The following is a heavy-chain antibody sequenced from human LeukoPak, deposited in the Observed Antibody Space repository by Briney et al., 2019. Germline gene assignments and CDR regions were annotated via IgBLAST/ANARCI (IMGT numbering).Heavy chain of an antibody. J-gene: IGHJ3*02. Sequence: GGSLRLSCSASGLTFSLYSMHWVRQAPGTGLEYVSGISTNGGSTYYADSVKGRLTISRDNSKNTLYLQMSTLRAEDTSVYYCVTELGIGGFDIWGQGTMVTVSS. CDR2: ISTNGGST. V-gene: IGHV3-64D*06. CDR3: VTELGIGGFDI. D-gene: IGHD7-27*01. CDR1: GLTFSLYS.